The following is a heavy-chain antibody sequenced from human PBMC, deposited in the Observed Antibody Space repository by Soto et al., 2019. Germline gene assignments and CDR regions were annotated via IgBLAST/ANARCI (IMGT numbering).Heavy chain of an antibody. D-gene: IGHD1-1*01. V-gene: IGHV4-59*01. CDR2: VFHTGNT. J-gene: IGHJ4*02. CDR1: GDSSRSYY. CDR3: AREHYNVKI. Sequence: SRTLSLTCSVSGDSSRSYYWTWIRQPPGKGLQWIGYVFHTGNTNYNPSLKIRVTISEDASKNQVSLRLTFVTAADTAVYFCAREHYNVKIWGQGTLATASS.